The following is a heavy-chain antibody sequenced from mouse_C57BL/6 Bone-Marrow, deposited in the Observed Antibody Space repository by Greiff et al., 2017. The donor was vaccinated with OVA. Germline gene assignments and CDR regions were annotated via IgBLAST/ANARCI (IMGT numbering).Heavy chain of an antibody. CDR2: IYPGDGDT. D-gene: IGHD1-1*01. CDR1: GYAFSSYW. Sequence: QVQLQQSGAELVKPGASVKISCKASGYAFSSYWMNWVKQRPGKGLEWIGQIYPGDGDTNYNGKFKGKATLTADKSSSTAYMQLSSLTSEDSAVDFCARGDLLLRFYAMDYWGQGTSVTVSS. V-gene: IGHV1-80*01. J-gene: IGHJ4*01. CDR3: ARGDLLLRFYAMDY.